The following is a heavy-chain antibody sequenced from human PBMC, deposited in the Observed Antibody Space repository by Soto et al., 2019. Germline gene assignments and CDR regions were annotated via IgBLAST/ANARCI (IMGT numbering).Heavy chain of an antibody. CDR3: ARVTFHYFDY. V-gene: IGHV4-31*03. Sequence: ASETLSLTCTVSGGSISSGGYYWSWIRQHPGKGLEWIGYIYYSGSTYYNPSLKSRVTISVETSKNQFSLKLSSVTAADTAVYYCARVTFHYFDYWGKETLVTVSS. J-gene: IGHJ4*02. CDR2: IYYSGST. CDR1: GGSISSGGYY.